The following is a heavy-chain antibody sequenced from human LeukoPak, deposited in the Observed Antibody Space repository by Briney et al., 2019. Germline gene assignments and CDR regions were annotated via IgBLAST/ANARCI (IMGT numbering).Heavy chain of an antibody. CDR2: IYYSGST. CDR1: GGSISSGGYY. Sequence: SETLSLTCTVSGGSISSGGYYWSWIRQHPGKGLEWIGYIYYSGSTYYNPSLKSRVTISVDTSKNQFSLKLSSVTAADTAVYYCAAFPRRIAAAGTDYWGQGTLVTVSS. J-gene: IGHJ4*02. D-gene: IGHD6-13*01. V-gene: IGHV4-31*03. CDR3: AAFPRRIAAAGTDY.